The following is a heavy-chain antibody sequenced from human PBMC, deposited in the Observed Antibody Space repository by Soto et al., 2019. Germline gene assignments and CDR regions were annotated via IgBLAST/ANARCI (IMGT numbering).Heavy chain of an antibody. CDR3: ARAPREGRYYYYGMDV. V-gene: IGHV4-31*03. J-gene: IGHJ6*02. Sequence: KPSETLSLTCTVSGGSISSGGYYWSWIRQHPGKGLEWIGYIYYSGSTYYNPSLKSRVTISVDTSKNQFSLKLSSVTAADTAVYYCARAPREGRYYYYGMDVWGQRTTVTVSS. CDR1: GGSISSGGYY. CDR2: IYYSGST. D-gene: IGHD1-26*01.